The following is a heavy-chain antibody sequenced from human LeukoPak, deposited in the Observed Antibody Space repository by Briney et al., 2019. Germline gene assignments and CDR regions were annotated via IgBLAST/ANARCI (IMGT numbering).Heavy chain of an antibody. CDR1: DFTFSSYS. Sequence: PGGSLRLSCAASDFTFSSYSMSWVRQAPGKGLEWVSAISGSGGSTYYADSVKGRFTISRDNSKNTLYLQMNSLRAEDTAVYYCAKGTKYYDFWSGYYIGYWGQGTLVTVSS. V-gene: IGHV3-23*01. CDR2: ISGSGGST. J-gene: IGHJ4*02. D-gene: IGHD3-3*01. CDR3: AKGTKYYDFWSGYYIGY.